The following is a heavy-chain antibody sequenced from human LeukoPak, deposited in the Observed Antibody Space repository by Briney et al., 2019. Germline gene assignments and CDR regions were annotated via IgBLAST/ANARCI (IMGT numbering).Heavy chain of an antibody. Sequence: GGSLRLSCAASAFTFSDYSMNWVRQAPGKGLEWILYIDTSSSTMYYADSVMGRFTISRANAKESLYLQMNSLRDEDTAVYYCAREDDSWGPNNLDLWGQGTMVTVSS. CDR2: IDTSSSTM. D-gene: IGHD7-27*01. CDR1: AFTFSDYS. CDR3: AREDDSWGPNNLDL. J-gene: IGHJ3*01. V-gene: IGHV3-48*02.